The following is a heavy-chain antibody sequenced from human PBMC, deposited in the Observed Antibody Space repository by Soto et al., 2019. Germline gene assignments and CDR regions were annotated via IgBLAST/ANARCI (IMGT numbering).Heavy chain of an antibody. CDR3: ARWVVAATHYYYYGMDV. CDR1: GFTFSSYG. V-gene: IGHV3-33*01. J-gene: IGHJ6*02. CDR2: IWYDGSNK. Sequence: GGSLRLSCAASGFTFSSYGMHWVRQAPGKGLEWVAVIWYDGSNKYYADSVKGRFTISRDNSKNKLYLQMNSLRAEDTAVYYCARWVVAATHYYYYGMDVWGQGTTVTVSS. D-gene: IGHD2-15*01.